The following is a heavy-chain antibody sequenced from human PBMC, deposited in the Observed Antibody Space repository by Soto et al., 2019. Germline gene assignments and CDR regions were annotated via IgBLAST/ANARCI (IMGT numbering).Heavy chain of an antibody. CDR2: ISSSSSYI. D-gene: IGHD4-4*01. J-gene: IGHJ5*02. CDR1: GFTFSSYS. Sequence: SLRLSCAASGFTFSSYSMNWVRQAPGKGLEWVSSISSSSSYIYYADSVKGRFTISRDNAKNSLYLQMNSLRAEDTAVYYCARDLTTVTTPFDPWGQGTLVTVSS. CDR3: ARDLTTVTTPFDP. V-gene: IGHV3-21*01.